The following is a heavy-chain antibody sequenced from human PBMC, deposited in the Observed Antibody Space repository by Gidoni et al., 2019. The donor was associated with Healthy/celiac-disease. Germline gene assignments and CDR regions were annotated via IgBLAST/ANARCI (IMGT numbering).Heavy chain of an antibody. Sequence: QVQLQESGPGLVKPSETLSLTCTVSGCSISSYYWIWIRQPPGKGLEWIGYIYYSGSTNYNPSLKSRVTISVDTSKNQFSLKLSSVTAADTAVYYCARHSPETYDSSGYPVDYWGQGTLVTVSS. J-gene: IGHJ4*02. V-gene: IGHV4-59*08. CDR1: GCSISSYY. D-gene: IGHD3-22*01. CDR2: IYYSGST. CDR3: ARHSPETYDSSGYPVDY.